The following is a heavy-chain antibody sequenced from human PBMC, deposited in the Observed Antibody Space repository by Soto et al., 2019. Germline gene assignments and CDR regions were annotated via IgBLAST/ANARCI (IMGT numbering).Heavy chain of an antibody. V-gene: IGHV3-48*01. CDR1: GFTFSSYS. CDR3: ARADGLSYFDY. J-gene: IGHJ4*02. D-gene: IGHD2-8*01. Sequence: GGSLRLSCAASGFTFSSYSMNWVRQAPGKGLEWVSYISSSSSTIYYADSVKGRFTISRDNAKNSLYLQMNSLRAEDTAVYYCARADGLSYFDYWGQGTLVTVSS. CDR2: ISSSSSTI.